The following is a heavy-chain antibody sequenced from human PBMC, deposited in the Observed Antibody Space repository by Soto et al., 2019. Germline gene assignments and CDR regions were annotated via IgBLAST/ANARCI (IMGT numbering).Heavy chain of an antibody. CDR3: ARTGGMDV. J-gene: IGHJ6*02. CDR1: GGSFRDFY. Sequence: QVQLQQWGAGLLRPSETLSLTCAVYGGSFRDFYWSWLRQTPEKGLEWIGEINHSGDTKYNPSLESRFTISVDTSKNQFSLKVNFVTPADTAVYYCARTGGMDVWGPGATVTVSS. V-gene: IGHV4-34*01. CDR2: INHSGDT.